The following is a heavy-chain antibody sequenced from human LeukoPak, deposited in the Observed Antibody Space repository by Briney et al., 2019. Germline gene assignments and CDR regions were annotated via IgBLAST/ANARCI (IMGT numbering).Heavy chain of an antibody. D-gene: IGHD5-18*01. Sequence: GGSLRLSCAASGFTFSSYGMHWVRQAPGKGLEWVAVIWYDGSNKYYADSVKGRFTISRDNSKNTLYLQMNSLRAEDTAVYYCARDLTAVDTAIPDYWGQGTLVTVSS. CDR1: GFTFSSYG. CDR3: ARDLTAVDTAIPDY. J-gene: IGHJ4*02. CDR2: IWYDGSNK. V-gene: IGHV3-33*01.